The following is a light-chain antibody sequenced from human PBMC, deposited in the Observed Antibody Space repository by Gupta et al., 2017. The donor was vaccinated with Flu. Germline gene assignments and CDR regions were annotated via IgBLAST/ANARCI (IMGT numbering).Light chain of an antibody. V-gene: IGLV1-44*01. J-gene: IGLJ2*01. CDR1: SSNIGSNT. CDR2: RNN. CDR3: AAGDDSLNGVV. Sequence: QSVLTQPPSESGTPGPRVTISCSGSSSNIGSNTVNWYQQRPETAPKLLIYRNNQRPSGVPDRFSGSKSGTSASLAISGLQSEDEADYYCAAGDDSLNGVVFGGGTKLTVL.